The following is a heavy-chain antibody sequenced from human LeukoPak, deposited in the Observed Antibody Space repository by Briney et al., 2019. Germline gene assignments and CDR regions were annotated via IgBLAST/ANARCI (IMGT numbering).Heavy chain of an antibody. V-gene: IGHV3-30*02. CDR3: TFYASGTYTPFDI. Sequence: PGGSLRLSCAASGFTFSSYGMHWVRQAPGKGLEWVTFIRYDGSNKYYADSVKGRFTISRDDSKNTLYLQMNSLKTEDTAVYYCTFYASGTYTPFDIWGQGTMVTVSS. D-gene: IGHD2/OR15-2a*01. CDR2: IRYDGSNK. CDR1: GFTFSSYG. J-gene: IGHJ3*02.